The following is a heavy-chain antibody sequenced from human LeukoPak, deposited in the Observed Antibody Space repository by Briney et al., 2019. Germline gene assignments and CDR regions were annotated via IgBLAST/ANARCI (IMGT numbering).Heavy chain of an antibody. D-gene: IGHD6-19*01. Sequence: SETLSLTCTVSGGSISSSSYYWGWIRQPPGKGLEWIGSIYYSGSTYYNPSLKSRVTISVDTSKNQFSLKLSSVTAADTAVYYCARDRAGYFDYWGQGTLDTVSS. J-gene: IGHJ4*02. CDR2: IYYSGST. CDR3: ARDRAGYFDY. V-gene: IGHV4-39*07. CDR1: GGSISSSSYY.